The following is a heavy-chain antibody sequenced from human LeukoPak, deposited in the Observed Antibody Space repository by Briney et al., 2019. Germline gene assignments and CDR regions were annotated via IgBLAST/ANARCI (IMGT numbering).Heavy chain of an antibody. J-gene: IGHJ3*02. V-gene: IGHV4-39*01. Sequence: SETLSLTCTVSGGSISSSSYYWGWIRQAPGKGLEWIGSIYYSGSTYYNPSLKSRVTISVDTSKNQFSLKLNSVTAADTAVYYCASPWELLGAFDIWGQGTMVTVSS. CDR1: GGSISSSSYY. CDR2: IYYSGST. D-gene: IGHD1-26*01. CDR3: ASPWELLGAFDI.